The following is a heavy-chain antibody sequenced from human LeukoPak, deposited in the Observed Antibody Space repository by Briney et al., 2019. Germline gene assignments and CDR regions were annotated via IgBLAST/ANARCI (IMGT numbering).Heavy chain of an antibody. CDR3: AKAARITMVRDPNDYFNY. J-gene: IGHJ4*02. V-gene: IGHV3-23*01. CDR2: IIDSGGST. CDR1: GFTFSSYA. D-gene: IGHD3-10*01. Sequence: PGGSLRISCVASGFTFSSYAMSWVRQAPGKGLEWVSSIIDSGGSTYYADSVKGRFTISRDNSKNTLYLQMNSLRAEDTAVYYCAKAARITMVRDPNDYFNYWGQGTLVTVSS.